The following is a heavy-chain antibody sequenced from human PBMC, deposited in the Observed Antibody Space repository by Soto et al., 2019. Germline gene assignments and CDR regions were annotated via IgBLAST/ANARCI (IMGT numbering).Heavy chain of an antibody. V-gene: IGHV3-23*01. CDR3: AKDGFSGSGKYYFDY. Sequence: CAASGFTFSNYAMNWVRQAPGKGLEWVSVISDSGDSTYYADSVKGRFTISRDKSKNTLYLHMNSLTAEDTAVYYCAKDGFSGSGKYYFDYWGQGTLVTVSS. D-gene: IGHD3-10*01. CDR1: GFTFSNYA. CDR2: ISDSGDST. J-gene: IGHJ4*02.